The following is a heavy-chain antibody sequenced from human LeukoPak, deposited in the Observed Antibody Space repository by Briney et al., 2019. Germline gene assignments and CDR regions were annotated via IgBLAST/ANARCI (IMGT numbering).Heavy chain of an antibody. D-gene: IGHD3-9*01. V-gene: IGHV4-59*01. J-gene: IGHJ1*01. Sequence: SETLSLTCTVSGGSISSYYWSWIRQPPGKGLEWIGYIYYSGSTNYNPSLKSRVTISVDTSKNQFSLKLSSVTAADTAVYYCARSYDILTGYEYFQHWGQGTLVTVSS. CDR1: GGSISSYY. CDR3: ARSYDILTGYEYFQH. CDR2: IYYSGST.